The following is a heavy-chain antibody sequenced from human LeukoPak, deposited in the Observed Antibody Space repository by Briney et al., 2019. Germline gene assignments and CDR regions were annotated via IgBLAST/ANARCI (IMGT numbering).Heavy chain of an antibody. CDR3: AKNDRDITGTTGDWFDP. Sequence: GGSLRLSCAASGFTFSSYAMSWVRQAPGKGLEWVSAISGSGGSTYYADSVKGRFTISRDNSKNTLYLQMNSLRAEDTAVYYCAKNDRDITGTTGDWFDPWGQGTLVTVSS. V-gene: IGHV3-23*01. CDR1: GFTFSSYA. J-gene: IGHJ5*02. D-gene: IGHD1-7*01. CDR2: ISGSGGST.